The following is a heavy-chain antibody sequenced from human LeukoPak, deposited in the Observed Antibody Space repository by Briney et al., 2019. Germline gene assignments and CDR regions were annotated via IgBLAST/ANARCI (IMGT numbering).Heavy chain of an antibody. D-gene: IGHD3-22*01. J-gene: IGHJ5*02. CDR3: ARDQGAPDYYDSSGYYYHAPFDP. CDR1: GYTFTSDY. V-gene: IGHV1-46*01. CDR2: INPSGGST. Sequence: ASVTVSCKASGYTFTSDYMHWVRQAPGQGLEWMGIINPSGGSTSYAQKFQGRVTMTRDTSTSTVYMELSSLRSEDTAVYYCARDQGAPDYYDSSGYYYHAPFDPWGQGTLVTVSS.